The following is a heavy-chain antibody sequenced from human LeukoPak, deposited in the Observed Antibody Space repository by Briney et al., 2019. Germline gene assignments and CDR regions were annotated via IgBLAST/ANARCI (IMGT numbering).Heavy chain of an antibody. D-gene: IGHD6-19*01. V-gene: IGHV3-48*03. Sequence: PGGSLRLSCAASGFTFSSYGMHWVRQAPGKGLEWVSYISSSGSTIYYEDSVKGRFTISRDNAKKSLYLQMNSLRAEDTAVYYCARVYSSGWSYWGQGTLVTVSS. J-gene: IGHJ4*02. CDR1: GFTFSSYG. CDR2: ISSSGSTI. CDR3: ARVYSSGWSY.